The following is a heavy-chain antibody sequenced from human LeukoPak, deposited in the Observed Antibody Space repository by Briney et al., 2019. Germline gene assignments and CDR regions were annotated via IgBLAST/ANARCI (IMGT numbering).Heavy chain of an antibody. CDR2: ISGSGGST. CDR3: AKELGLGPSLYYYYYGMDV. CDR1: GFTFSSYA. Sequence: GGSLRLSCAASGFTFSSYAMSWVRQAPGKGLEWVSAISGSGGSTYYADSVKGRFTISRDNSENTLYLQMNSLRAEDTAVYYCAKELGLGPSLYYYYYGMDVWGQGTTVTVSS. J-gene: IGHJ6*02. D-gene: IGHD5-12*01. V-gene: IGHV3-23*01.